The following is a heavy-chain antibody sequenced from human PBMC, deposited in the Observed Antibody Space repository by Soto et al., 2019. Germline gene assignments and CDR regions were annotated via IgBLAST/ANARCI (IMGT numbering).Heavy chain of an antibody. J-gene: IGHJ4*02. CDR2: ISYDGSNK. CDR3: AKDRQWLVSGFDY. CDR1: GFTFSSYG. V-gene: IGHV3-30*18. D-gene: IGHD6-19*01. Sequence: QVQLVESGGGVVQPGRSLRLSCAASGFTFSSYGMHWVRQAPGKGLEWVAVISYDGSNKYYADSVKGRFTISRDNSKNTLYLQMNSLRAEDTAVYYCAKDRQWLVSGFDYWGQGTLVTGSS.